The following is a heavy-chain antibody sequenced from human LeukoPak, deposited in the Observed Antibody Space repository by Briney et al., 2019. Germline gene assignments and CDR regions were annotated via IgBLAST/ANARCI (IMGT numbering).Heavy chain of an antibody. CDR2: IKEDGSQK. CDR1: GFTFSSYF. CDR3: VRYRREGLYYFDY. V-gene: IGHV3-7*01. Sequence: GGSLRLSCAASGFTFSSYFMGWVRQAPGKGLEWVANIKEDGSQKYYVDSVRGRFTISRDNADNSLYLQMSSLTAEDTAVYYCVRYRREGLYYFDYWGQGTLVTVSS. J-gene: IGHJ4*02.